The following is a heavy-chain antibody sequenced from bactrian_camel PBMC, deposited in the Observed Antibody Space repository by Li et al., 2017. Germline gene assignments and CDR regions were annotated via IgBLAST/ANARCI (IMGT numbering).Heavy chain of an antibody. V-gene: IGHV3S31*01. CDR3: ASSQALAACDNPLAYRY. CDR2: YYSALVTAST. D-gene: IGHD1*01. J-gene: IGHJ4*01. CDR1: GLTYKRNT. Sequence: DVQLVESGGGSVQAGGSLTLSCAISGLTYKRNTLAWFRQVPGQAREGVATYYSALVTASTSIADPVQGRFDVSLDKANNTLYLRMNSLEPEDTAMYYCASSQALAACDNPLAYRYWGQGTQVTVS.